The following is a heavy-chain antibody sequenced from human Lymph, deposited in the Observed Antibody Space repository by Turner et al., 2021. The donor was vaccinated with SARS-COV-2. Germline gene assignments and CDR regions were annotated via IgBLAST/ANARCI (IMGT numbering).Heavy chain of an antibody. CDR1: GFTFSSYA. CDR2: ISYDGSNK. V-gene: IGHV3-30-3*01. J-gene: IGHJ4*02. D-gene: IGHD2-15*01. CDR3: ARDGGGNFNY. Sequence: QVQLVESGGGVVQPGRSLRLSCAASGFTFSSYAMHWVLQAPGKGLEWVALISYDGSNKYYADSVKGRFTISRDNSKNTLYLQMNSLRAEDTAVYYCARDGGGNFNYWGQGTLVTVSS.